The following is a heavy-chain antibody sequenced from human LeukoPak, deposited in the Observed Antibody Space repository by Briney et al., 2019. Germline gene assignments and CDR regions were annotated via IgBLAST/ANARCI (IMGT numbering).Heavy chain of an antibody. CDR1: GYSFTSYW. J-gene: IGHJ4*02. CDR3: ARTSRYYGSGSYGPLFDY. V-gene: IGHV5-51*01. Sequence: GESLKISCKGSGYSFTSYWIGWVRQMPGKGLEWMGIIYPGDSDTRYSPSFQGQVTISADKSISTAYLQWSSLKASDTAVYYCARTSRYYGSGSYGPLFDYWGQGTLVTVSS. D-gene: IGHD3-10*01. CDR2: IYPGDSDT.